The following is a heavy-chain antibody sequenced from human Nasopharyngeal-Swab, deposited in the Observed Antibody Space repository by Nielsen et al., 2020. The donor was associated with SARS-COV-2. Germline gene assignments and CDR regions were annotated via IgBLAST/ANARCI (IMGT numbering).Heavy chain of an antibody. Sequence: SETLSLTCTVSGGSISSSSYYWGWIRQPPGKGLEWIGSIYYSGSTYYNPSLKSRVTISVDTPKNQFSLKLSSVTAADTAVYYCATEPRKITIFGVVTSPGYYGMDVWGQGTTVTVS. CDR3: ATEPRKITIFGVVTSPGYYGMDV. CDR2: IYYSGST. J-gene: IGHJ6*02. D-gene: IGHD3-3*01. CDR1: GGSISSSSYY. V-gene: IGHV4-39*01.